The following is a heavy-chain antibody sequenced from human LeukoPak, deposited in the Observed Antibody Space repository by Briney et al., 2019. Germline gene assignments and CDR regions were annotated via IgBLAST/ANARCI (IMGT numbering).Heavy chain of an antibody. Sequence: PGGSLTLSCEASGFTFSNSAMSWVRQAPGKGLEWVSTLSGSGITTYYADSVKGRFTISRDNSKNTLYLQMNSLRAEDTAVYYCAKGIYSSGWSYFDYWGHGTLVTVSS. CDR1: GFTFSNSA. V-gene: IGHV3-23*01. D-gene: IGHD6-19*01. CDR2: LSGSGITT. J-gene: IGHJ4*01. CDR3: AKGIYSSGWSYFDY.